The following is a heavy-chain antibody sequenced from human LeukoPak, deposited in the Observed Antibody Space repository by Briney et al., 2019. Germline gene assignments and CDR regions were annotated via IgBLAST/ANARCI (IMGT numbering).Heavy chain of an antibody. CDR2: IYYSGST. CDR1: GVSISSSNSY. D-gene: IGHD2-15*01. Sequence: SETLSLTCTVSGVSISSSNSYWGWIRQPPGKGLEWIGSIYYSGSTYYNPSLKSRVTISVDTSKNQFSLKLSSVTAADTAVYYCVREHCSGGSCYSIYYYYYMDVWGKGTTVTVSS. V-gene: IGHV4-39*07. CDR3: VREHCSGGSCYSIYYYYYMDV. J-gene: IGHJ6*03.